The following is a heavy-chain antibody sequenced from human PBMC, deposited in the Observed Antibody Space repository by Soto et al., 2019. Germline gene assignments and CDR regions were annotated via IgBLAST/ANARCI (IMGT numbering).Heavy chain of an antibody. Sequence: QVQLVQSGAEVKKPGSSVKVSCKASGGTFSSYTISWVRQAPGQGLEWMGRIIPILGIANYAQKFQGSVTTTADKSTSTAYMELSSLGSEATAVYYCAMEYCSSTSCYRDYWGQGTLVTVSS. CDR2: IIPILGIA. D-gene: IGHD2-2*02. CDR1: GGTFSSYT. J-gene: IGHJ4*02. CDR3: AMEYCSSTSCYRDY. V-gene: IGHV1-69*02.